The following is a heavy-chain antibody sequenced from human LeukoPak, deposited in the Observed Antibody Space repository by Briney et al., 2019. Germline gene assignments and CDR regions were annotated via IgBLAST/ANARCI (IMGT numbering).Heavy chain of an antibody. V-gene: IGHV3-33*05. Sequence: GRSLRLSCEASGFSFSRSGMHWVRQAPGKGLEWVAIISSDGSTKIYADSVKGRFTISRDNSKNTLFLEMNSLRAEDTAVYFCARVAGITLIWSYFDYWGQGALVTVSS. J-gene: IGHJ4*02. CDR3: ARVAGITLIWSYFDY. CDR1: GFSFSRSG. CDR2: ISSDGSTK. D-gene: IGHD3-22*01.